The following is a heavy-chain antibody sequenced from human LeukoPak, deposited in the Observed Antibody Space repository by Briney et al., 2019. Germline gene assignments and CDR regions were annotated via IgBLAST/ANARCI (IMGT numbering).Heavy chain of an antibody. V-gene: IGHV4-59*01. CDR1: GGSISSYY. J-gene: IGHJ5*02. CDR3: ARDRGSGWLWFDP. CDR2: IYYSGST. D-gene: IGHD6-19*01. Sequence: SETLSLTCTVSGGSISSYYWSWIRQPPGKGLEWIGYIYYSGSTNYNPSLKSRVTISVDTSKNQFSLKLSSVTAADSAVYYCARDRGSGWLWFDPWGQGTLVTVSS.